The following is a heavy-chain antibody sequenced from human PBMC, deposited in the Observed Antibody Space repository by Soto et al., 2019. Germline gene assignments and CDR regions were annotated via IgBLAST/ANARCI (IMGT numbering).Heavy chain of an antibody. CDR2: INPHNGDT. CDR3: ARSVSFITPRPDY. D-gene: IGHD6-6*01. V-gene: IGHV1-2*02. Sequence: RASVKVSCKASGYTFTDYYMHWVRQAPGQGLEWMGWINPHNGDTNYAQKFQGRVTMTRDTSISTAYMEVSRLRSDDTAAYYCARSVSFITPRPDYWGQGTLVTVSS. CDR1: GYTFTDYY. J-gene: IGHJ4*02.